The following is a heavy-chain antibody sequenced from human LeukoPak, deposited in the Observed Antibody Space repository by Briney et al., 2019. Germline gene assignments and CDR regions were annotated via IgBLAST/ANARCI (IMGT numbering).Heavy chain of an antibody. V-gene: IGHV1-18*01. D-gene: IGHD1-1*01. CDR3: ARGGTAVTTNYFDY. CDR2: ISAYNGNT. J-gene: IGHJ4*02. CDR1: GYTFTSYS. Sequence: ASVKVSCKASGYTFTSYSISWVRQAPGQGLEWMGWISAYNGNTIYAQKVKGRVTMTTDTSTSTAYMELRSLKSDDTAVYYCARGGTAVTTNYFDYWGQGTLITVSS.